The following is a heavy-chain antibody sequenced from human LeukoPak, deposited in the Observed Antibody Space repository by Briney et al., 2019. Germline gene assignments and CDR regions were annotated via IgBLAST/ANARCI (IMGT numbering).Heavy chain of an antibody. Sequence: SETLSLTCTGSGGSISTYYWTWIGQPAGEGLEWIGRIYISGSTNYNPSLKSRVTMSVDTSKNQFSLKLTSVTAADTAVYYCARDIVLPARFDPWGQGTLVTVSS. CDR2: IYISGST. D-gene: IGHD3-16*02. CDR3: ARDIVLPARFDP. J-gene: IGHJ5*02. CDR1: GGSISTYY. V-gene: IGHV4-4*07.